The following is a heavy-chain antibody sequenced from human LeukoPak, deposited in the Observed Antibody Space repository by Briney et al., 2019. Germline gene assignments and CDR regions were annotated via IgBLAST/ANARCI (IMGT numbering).Heavy chain of an antibody. CDR1: GFTFGSYG. CDR2: ISYDGSNK. Sequence: GGSLRLSCAASGFTFGSYGMHWGRQAPGKGLEGVAVISYDGSNKYYADSVKGRFTISRDNSKNTLYLQMNSLRAEDTAVYYWAKDLLATMVRGGPAYGIDFWGQGTTVTVSS. D-gene: IGHD3-10*01. J-gene: IGHJ6*02. CDR3: AKDLLATMVRGGPAYGIDF. V-gene: IGHV3-30*18.